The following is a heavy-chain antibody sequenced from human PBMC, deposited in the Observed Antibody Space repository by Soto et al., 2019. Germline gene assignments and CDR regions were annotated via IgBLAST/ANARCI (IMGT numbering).Heavy chain of an antibody. CDR1: GFTFDDYA. Sequence: EVQLVESGGGLVQPGRSLRLSCAASGFTFDDYAMHWVRQAPGKGLEWVSGSSWNSGSIGYAESVKGRFTISRDNAKNTLYLQMNSLRAEDTALYYCAKEAEALCYYYMDVWGKGTTVTVSS. J-gene: IGHJ6*03. V-gene: IGHV3-9*01. D-gene: IGHD6-13*01. CDR3: AKEAEALCYYYMDV. CDR2: SSWNSGSI.